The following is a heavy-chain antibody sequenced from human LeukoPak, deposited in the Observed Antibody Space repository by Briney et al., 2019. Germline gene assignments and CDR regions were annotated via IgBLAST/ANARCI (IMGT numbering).Heavy chain of an antibody. V-gene: IGHV3-21*01. CDR2: ISSSSSYI. CDR1: GFTFSSYS. D-gene: IGHD3-22*01. J-gene: IGHJ6*03. CDR3: ARTFGGEYYDSSGYYYDYYYYMDV. Sequence: GGSLRLSCAASGFTFSSYSMNWVRQAPGKGLEWVSSISSSSSYIYYADSVKGRFTISRDNSKNTLYLQMNSLRAEDTAVYYCARTFGGEYYDSSGYYYDYYYYMDVWGKGTTVTVSS.